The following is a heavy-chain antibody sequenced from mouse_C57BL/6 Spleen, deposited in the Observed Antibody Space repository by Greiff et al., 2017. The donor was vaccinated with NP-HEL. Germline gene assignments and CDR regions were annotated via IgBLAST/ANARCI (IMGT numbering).Heavy chain of an antibody. Sequence: VQLQQSGAELVKPGASVKISCKASGYAFSSYWMNWVKQRPGKGLEWIGQIYPGDGDTNYNGKFKGKATLTADKSSSTAYMQLSSLTSEDSAVYFCARWAYGSSYGFAYWGQGTLVTVSA. CDR1: GYAFSSYW. CDR2: IYPGDGDT. D-gene: IGHD1-1*01. CDR3: ARWAYGSSYGFAY. V-gene: IGHV1-80*01. J-gene: IGHJ3*01.